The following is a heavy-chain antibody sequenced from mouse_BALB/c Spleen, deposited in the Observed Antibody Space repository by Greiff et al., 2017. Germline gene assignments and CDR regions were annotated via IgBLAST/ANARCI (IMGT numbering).Heavy chain of an antibody. CDR2: ISSGGST. V-gene: IGHV5-6-5*01. CDR3: ARALWAYFDY. D-gene: IGHD1-1*02. CDR1: GFTFSSYA. Sequence: EVMLVESGGGLVKPGGSLKLSCAASGFTFSSYAMSWVRQTPEKRLEWVAAISSGGSTYYPDSVKGRFTISRDNARNILYLQMSSLRSEDTAMYYGARALWAYFDYWGQGTTLTVSS. J-gene: IGHJ2*01.